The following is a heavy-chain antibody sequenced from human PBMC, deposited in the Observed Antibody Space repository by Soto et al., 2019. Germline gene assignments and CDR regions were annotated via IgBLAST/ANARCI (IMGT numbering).Heavy chain of an antibody. V-gene: IGHV3-30*18. CDR2: ISYDGSNK. CDR1: GFTFSSYG. CDR3: AKGSRIPEH. Sequence: QVQLVESGGGVVQPGRSLRLSCAASGFTFSSYGMHWVRQAPGKGLEWVAVISYDGSNKYYADSVKGRFTISRDNSKNTLYLQMNSLRAEDRAVYYGAKGSRIPEHWGQGTLVTVSS. J-gene: IGHJ1*01.